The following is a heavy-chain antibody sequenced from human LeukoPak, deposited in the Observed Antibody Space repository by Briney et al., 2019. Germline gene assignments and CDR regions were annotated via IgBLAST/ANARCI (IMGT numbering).Heavy chain of an antibody. CDR2: IYSGGST. V-gene: IGHV3-66*01. CDR3: ARGPAIAAAGAVFDY. Sequence: GGSLRLSCAASGFTDSSKYMSWVRQAPGKGLEWVSVIYSGGSTYYADSVKGRFTISRDNSQNTLYLQMNSLRAEDTAVYYRARGPAIAAAGAVFDYWGQGTLVTVSS. CDR1: GFTDSSKY. D-gene: IGHD6-13*01. J-gene: IGHJ4*02.